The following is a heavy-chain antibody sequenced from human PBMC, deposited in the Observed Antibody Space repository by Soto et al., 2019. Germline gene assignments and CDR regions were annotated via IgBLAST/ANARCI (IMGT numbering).Heavy chain of an antibody. CDR2: IYYSGST. Sequence: QLQLQESGPGLVKPSETLSLTCTVSGGSISSSSYYWGWIRQPPGKGLEWIGSIYYSGSTYYNPSLKSRVTISVDTSKNQCSLKLSSVTAADTAVYYCERRFMIGAYSSSEFDYWGQGTLVTVSS. V-gene: IGHV4-39*01. J-gene: IGHJ4*02. D-gene: IGHD6-13*01. CDR3: ERRFMIGAYSSSEFDY. CDR1: GGSISSSSYY.